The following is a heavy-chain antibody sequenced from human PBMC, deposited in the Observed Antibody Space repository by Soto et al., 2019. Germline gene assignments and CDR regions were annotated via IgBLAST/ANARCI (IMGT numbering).Heavy chain of an antibody. CDR1: GGSISSDTYY. D-gene: IGHD2-8*01. CDR3: ARDNGWVDP. Sequence: QVQLQKSGPGLVKPSQTLSLTCTVSGGSISSDTYYWSWIRQPPGKGLEWIGYIHYSGSTHSNPSLKSRVTISVDTSKNQFSLKLSSVTAADTAVYYCARDNGWVDPWGQGTLVTVSS. CDR2: IHYSGST. J-gene: IGHJ5*02. V-gene: IGHV4-31*03.